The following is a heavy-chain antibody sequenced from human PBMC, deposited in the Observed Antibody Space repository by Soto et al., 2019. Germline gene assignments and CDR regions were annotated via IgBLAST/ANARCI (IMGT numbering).Heavy chain of an antibody. J-gene: IGHJ4*02. CDR1: GYTFTGFY. D-gene: IGHD1-26*01. CDR2: INPDSGGT. V-gene: IGHV1-2*02. CDR3: ARDGGGSYSPYFK. Sequence: ASVKVSCKASGYTFTGFYLHWVRQAPGQGLEWMGWINPDSGGTNYAQKFEGRVTMTRDTSISTAYMEVNRLTSDDTAVYYCARDGGGSYSPYFKWGQGTLVTVSS.